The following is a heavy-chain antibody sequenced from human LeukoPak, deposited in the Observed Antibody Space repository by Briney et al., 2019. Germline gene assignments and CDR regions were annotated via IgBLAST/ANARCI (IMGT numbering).Heavy chain of an antibody. Sequence: GGSLRLSCAASGFTVSSNYMSWVRQAPGKGLEWVSVIYSGGSTYYADSVKGRFTISRDNSKNTLYLQMNSLRAEGTAVYYCAREVVVVPAAPEAFDIWGQGTMVTVSS. D-gene: IGHD2-2*01. V-gene: IGHV3-66*01. CDR1: GFTVSSNY. J-gene: IGHJ3*02. CDR2: IYSGGST. CDR3: AREVVVVPAAPEAFDI.